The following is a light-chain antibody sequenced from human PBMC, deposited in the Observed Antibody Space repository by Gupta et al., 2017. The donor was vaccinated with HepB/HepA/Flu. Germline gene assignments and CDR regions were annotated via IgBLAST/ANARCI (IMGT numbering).Light chain of an antibody. CDR3: AAWDTSLNAVV. CDR1: SSNVGSNN. Sequence: HSVLTPSTSISGTPGQRVTISCSGSSSNVGSNNVNWYQQLPGTAPTLLIYYNDERPSGVPDRISGSKSGTSASLAISGLQSEDEADYYCAAWDTSLNAVVFGGGTKLTVL. J-gene: IGLJ2*01. CDR2: YND. V-gene: IGLV1-44*01.